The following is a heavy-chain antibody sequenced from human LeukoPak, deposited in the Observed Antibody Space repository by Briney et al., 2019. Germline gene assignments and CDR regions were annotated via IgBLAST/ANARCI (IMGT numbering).Heavy chain of an antibody. CDR3: ARDHTHWGHYDFWRPHYMDV. D-gene: IGHD3-3*01. V-gene: IGHV1-18*01. J-gene: IGHJ6*03. CDR1: GYTFTSYG. CDR2: ISAYNGNT. Sequence: AASVKVSCKASGYTFTSYGISWVRQAPGQGLEWMGWISAYNGNTNYAQKLQGRVTMTTDTSTSTAYMELRSLRSDDTAVYYCARDHTHWGHYDFWRPHYMDVWGKGTRSPSP.